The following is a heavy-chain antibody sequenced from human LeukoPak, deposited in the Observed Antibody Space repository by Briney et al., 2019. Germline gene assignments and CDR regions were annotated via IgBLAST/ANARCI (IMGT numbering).Heavy chain of an antibody. Sequence: GGSLRLSCAASRFTFSSYSMNWVRQAPGKGLEWVSSISSSSSYIYYADSVKGRFTISRDNAKNSLYLQMNSLRAEDTAVYYCARGGSGYSSGWYVPTLDYWGQGTLVTVSS. CDR3: ARGGSGYSSGWYVPTLDY. CDR2: ISSSSSYI. CDR1: RFTFSSYS. V-gene: IGHV3-21*01. J-gene: IGHJ4*02. D-gene: IGHD6-19*01.